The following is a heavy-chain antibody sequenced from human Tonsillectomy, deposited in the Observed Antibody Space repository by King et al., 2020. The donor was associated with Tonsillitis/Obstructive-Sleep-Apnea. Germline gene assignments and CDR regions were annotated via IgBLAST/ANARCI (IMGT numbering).Heavy chain of an antibody. J-gene: IGHJ4*02. CDR3: ARAGYSSSWPLFDY. Sequence: VQLVESGGGLIQPGGSLRLSCAASGFTVSSNYMSWVRQAPGKGLEWVSVLYSGGSTYYADSVKGRFTISRDNSKNTLYLQMNGLRAEDTAVYYCARAGYSSSWPLFDYWGQGTLVTVSS. CDR1: GFTVSSNY. V-gene: IGHV3-53*01. CDR2: LYSGGST. D-gene: IGHD6-13*01.